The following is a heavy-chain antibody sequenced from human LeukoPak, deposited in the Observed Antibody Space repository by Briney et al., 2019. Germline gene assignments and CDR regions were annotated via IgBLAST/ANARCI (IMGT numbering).Heavy chain of an antibody. CDR1: GGTFISYA. J-gene: IGHJ6*03. CDR3: ARDQTGTGDLEAYYYYYMDV. V-gene: IGHV1-69*06. D-gene: IGHD7-27*01. CDR2: IIPIFGTA. Sequence: SVTVSCKASGGTFISYAISWVRQAPGQGLEWMGRIIPIFGTANYAQKFQGRVTITADKSTSTAYMELSSLRSEDTAVYYCARDQTGTGDLEAYYYYYMDVWGKGTTVTVSS.